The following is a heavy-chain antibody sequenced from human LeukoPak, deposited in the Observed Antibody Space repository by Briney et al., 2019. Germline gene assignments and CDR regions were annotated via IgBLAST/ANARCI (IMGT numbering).Heavy chain of an antibody. J-gene: IGHJ6*02. CDR3: ARSPGITGTLFYYYYYGMDV. D-gene: IGHD1-20*01. CDR2: MNPNSGNT. Sequence: ASVKVSCKASGYTFTSYDINWVRQATGQGLEWMGWMNPNSGNTGYAQKFQGRVTMTRNTSISTAYMQLSSLRSEDTAVYYCARSPGITGTLFYYYYYGMDVWGQGTTVTVSS. CDR1: GYTFTSYD. V-gene: IGHV1-8*01.